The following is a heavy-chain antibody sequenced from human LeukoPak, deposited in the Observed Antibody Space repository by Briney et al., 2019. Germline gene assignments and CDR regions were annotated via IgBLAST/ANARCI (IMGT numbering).Heavy chain of an antibody. CDR3: ARGSVFYDPHWYFDL. V-gene: IGHV3-64*04. CDR2: IDNNGGNT. CDR1: GFTFSTSA. Sequence: GGSLRLSCSASGFTFSTSAMHWVRQAPGKGLEYVSAIDNNGGNTWYADSVKGRFTFSRDNSKNTMYLQMKSLRAGDTAVYYCARGSVFYDPHWYFDLWGRGTLVTVSS. J-gene: IGHJ2*01. D-gene: IGHD3-3*01.